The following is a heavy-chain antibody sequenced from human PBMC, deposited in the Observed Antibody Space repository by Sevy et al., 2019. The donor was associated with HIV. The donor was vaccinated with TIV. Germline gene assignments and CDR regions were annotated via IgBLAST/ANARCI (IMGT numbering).Heavy chain of an antibody. CDR3: VIDRGCTTAICRNNWFDP. D-gene: IGHD2-8*01. CDR1: GITVSSNY. Sequence: GGSLRLSCAASGITVSSNYMSWVRQTPGKRLEWVAVIYSGGTIYYADSVKGRFTISRDNSKNTLDLQMNSLRAEDTAVYYCVIDRGCTTAICRNNWFDPWGHGTLVTVSS. V-gene: IGHV3-66*01. CDR2: IYSGGTI. J-gene: IGHJ5*02.